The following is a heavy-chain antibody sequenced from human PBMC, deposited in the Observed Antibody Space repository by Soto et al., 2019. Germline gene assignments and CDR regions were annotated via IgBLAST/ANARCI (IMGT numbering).Heavy chain of an antibody. CDR2: INAGNGNT. Sequence: QVQLVQSGAEVKKPGASVKVSCKASGYTFTSYAMHWVRQAPGQRLEWMGWINAGNGNTKYSQKFQGRVTITRDTSASTAYMELSSLRSEDTAVYYCARGAPVAHFDWFSYRQNWFDPWGQGTLVTVSS. V-gene: IGHV1-3*01. CDR1: GYTFTSYA. CDR3: ARGAPVAHFDWFSYRQNWFDP. D-gene: IGHD3-9*01. J-gene: IGHJ5*02.